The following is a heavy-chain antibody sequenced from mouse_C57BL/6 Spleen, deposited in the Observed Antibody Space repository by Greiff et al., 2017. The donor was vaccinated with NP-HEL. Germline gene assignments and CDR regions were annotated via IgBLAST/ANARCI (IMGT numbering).Heavy chain of an antibody. CDR2: IDPSDSDT. D-gene: IGHD3-1*01. CDR1: GYTFTSYW. CDR3: ARGRHVGFAY. V-gene: IGHV1-52*01. Sequence: VQLQQPGAELVRPGSSVKLSCKASGYTFTSYWMHWVKQRPIQGLEWIGNIDPSDSDTHYNQKFKDKATLTVDKSSSTAYMQLSSLTSEDSAVYYCARGRHVGFAYWGQGTLVTVSA. J-gene: IGHJ3*01.